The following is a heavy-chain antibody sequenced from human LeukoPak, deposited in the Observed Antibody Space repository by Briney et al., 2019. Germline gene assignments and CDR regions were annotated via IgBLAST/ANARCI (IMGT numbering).Heavy chain of an antibody. J-gene: IGHJ4*02. CDR1: GFTFSIYS. D-gene: IGHD1-26*01. CDR3: AKDVGKWESLHFFDY. Sequence: GGSLRLSCAASGFTFSIYSMNWVRQAPGKGLEWVSYITSDRRTISYADPVKGRFTISRDNDKRLLYLQMNSLRGDDTAVYYCAKDVGKWESLHFFDYWGQGTLVTVSS. CDR2: ITSDRRTI. V-gene: IGHV3-48*01.